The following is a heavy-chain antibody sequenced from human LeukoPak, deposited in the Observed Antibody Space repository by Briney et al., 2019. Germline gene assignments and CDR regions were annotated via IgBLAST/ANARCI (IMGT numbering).Heavy chain of an antibody. CDR2: ILSDGSNK. CDR3: ARDKIVGATNFDY. CDR1: GFTFNNYG. D-gene: IGHD1-26*01. J-gene: IGHJ4*02. V-gene: IGHV3-30*03. Sequence: GGSLRLSCAASGFTFNNYGMHWVRQAPGKGLEWVAVILSDGSNKYYADSVKGRFTISRDNSKNTVYLQMNSLRAEDTAVYYCARDKIVGATNFDYWGQGTLVTVSS.